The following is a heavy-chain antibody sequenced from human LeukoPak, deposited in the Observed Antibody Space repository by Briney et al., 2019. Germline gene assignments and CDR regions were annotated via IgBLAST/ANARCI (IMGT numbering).Heavy chain of an antibody. CDR3: ARDRRFNGMDV. D-gene: IGHD3-3*01. J-gene: IGHJ6*02. CDR2: IYYIGSN. CDR1: GGSISVYY. V-gene: IGHV4-59*01. Sequence: SETLSLTCTVSGGSISVYYWSWIRQHPGNGLEWIGDIYYIGSNNYNPSLKSRVTISVDTSKSQFVLNLSSVTAADTAVYYCARDRRFNGMDVWGQGTMVTVSS.